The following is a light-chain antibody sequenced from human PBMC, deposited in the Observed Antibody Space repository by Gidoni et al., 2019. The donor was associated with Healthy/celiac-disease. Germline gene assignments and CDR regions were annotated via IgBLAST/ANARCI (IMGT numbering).Light chain of an antibody. Sequence: SYVLTQPPSVSVAPGQTARITCGGNNIGSKSVHWYQQKPGQAPVLVVYDDSDRPSGTPERFSGSNSGNTATLTISRVEAGDEADYYCQVWDSSSDHPPWVFGGGTKLTVL. V-gene: IGLV3-21*02. CDR3: QVWDSSSDHPPWV. CDR1: NIGSKS. J-gene: IGLJ3*02. CDR2: DDS.